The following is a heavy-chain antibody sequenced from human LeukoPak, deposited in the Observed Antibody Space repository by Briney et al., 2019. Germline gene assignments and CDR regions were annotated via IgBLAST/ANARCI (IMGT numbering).Heavy chain of an antibody. CDR2: IHPGDSDT. Sequence: GESLKISCKVSGYLFIRYWIGWVRQMPGKGLEWMGIIHPGDSDTKYSPSFQGQITISADKSISTAYLQWSSLKASDTAIYYCARSPQFYGSGKGMDVWGQGTTVTVSS. J-gene: IGHJ6*02. CDR1: GYLFIRYW. V-gene: IGHV5-51*01. D-gene: IGHD3-10*01. CDR3: ARSPQFYGSGKGMDV.